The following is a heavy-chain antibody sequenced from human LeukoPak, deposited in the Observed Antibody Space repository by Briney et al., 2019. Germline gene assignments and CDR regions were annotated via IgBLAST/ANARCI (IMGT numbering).Heavy chain of an antibody. J-gene: IGHJ6*03. CDR3: AKNRGRYYHSSYMDV. Sequence: PGGSLRLSCATSVFTFSSYAMSWVRQTPGKGLEWVSNGGSGGSKYYADSVKGRFTISRDNSKSTVYLQMNSLTAEDTAVYYCAKNRGRYYHSSYMDVWGKGTTVIVSS. V-gene: IGHV3-23*01. CDR2: NGGSGGSK. D-gene: IGHD1-14*01. CDR1: VFTFSSYA.